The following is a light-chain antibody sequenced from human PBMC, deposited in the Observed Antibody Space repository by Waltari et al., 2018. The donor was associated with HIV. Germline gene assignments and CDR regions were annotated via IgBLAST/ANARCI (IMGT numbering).Light chain of an antibody. J-gene: IGLJ1*01. Sequence: QFMLTQPPSVSAAPGQKVTISCSGSASNIGKNYLSWYQHVPGTAPKLLIFENNKRPSGISGRFSGSKSGTSGTLAIFGLQTGDEADYYCGTWDSSLSAYVFGTVTKVTVL. V-gene: IGLV1-51*01. CDR1: ASNIGKNY. CDR2: ENN. CDR3: GTWDSSLSAYV.